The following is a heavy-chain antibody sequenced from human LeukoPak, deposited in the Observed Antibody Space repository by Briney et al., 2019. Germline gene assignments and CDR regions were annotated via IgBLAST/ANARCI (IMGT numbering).Heavy chain of an antibody. CDR2: IRYDGSNK. CDR3: AKGGTGYSSGWYRS. V-gene: IGHV3-30*02. CDR1: GFTFSSYG. Sequence: GGSLRLSCAASGFTFSSYGMHWVRQAPGKGLEWVAFIRYDGSNKYYADSVKGRFTISRDNSKNTLNLQMNSLRAEDTAVYYCAKGGTGYSSGWYRSWGQGTLVTVSS. J-gene: IGHJ4*02. D-gene: IGHD6-19*01.